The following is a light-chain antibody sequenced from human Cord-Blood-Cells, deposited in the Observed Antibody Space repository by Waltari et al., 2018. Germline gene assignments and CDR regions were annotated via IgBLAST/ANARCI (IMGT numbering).Light chain of an antibody. Sequence: EIELTQFPATLSLSPGERATPSSRAIQSVSSYLAWYQQKPGQAPRLLIYVASNRATGIPARFSGSGSGTDFTLTISSLEPEDFAVYYCQQRSNWPPMYTFGQGTKLEIK. V-gene: IGKV3-11*01. CDR3: QQRSNWPPMYT. J-gene: IGKJ2*01. CDR1: QSVSSY. CDR2: VAS.